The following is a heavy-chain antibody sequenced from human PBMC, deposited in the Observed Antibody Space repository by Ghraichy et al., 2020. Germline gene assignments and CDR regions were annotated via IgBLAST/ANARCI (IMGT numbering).Heavy chain of an antibody. V-gene: IGHV1-3*01. J-gene: IGHJ3*02. CDR3: ARCYDSSGYYYVDDAFDI. D-gene: IGHD3-22*01. Sequence: ASVKVSCKASGYTFTSYAMHWVRQAPGQRLEWMGWINAGNGNTKYSQKFQGRVTITRDTSASTAYMELSSLRSEDTAVYYCARCYDSSGYYYVDDAFDIWGQGTMVTVSS. CDR1: GYTFTSYA. CDR2: INAGNGNT.